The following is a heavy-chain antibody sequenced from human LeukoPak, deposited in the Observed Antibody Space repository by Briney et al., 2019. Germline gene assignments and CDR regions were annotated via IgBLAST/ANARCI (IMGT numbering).Heavy chain of an antibody. Sequence: SETLSLTCTVSGGSISSHYWSWIRQPPGKGLEWIGYIYYSGSTNYNPSLKSRVTISVDTSKNQFSLKLSSVTAADTAVHYCARATYDYDIYHYGLDVWGQGTTVTVSS. J-gene: IGHJ6*02. CDR2: IYYSGST. D-gene: IGHD5-12*01. V-gene: IGHV4-59*11. CDR3: ARATYDYDIYHYGLDV. CDR1: GGSISSHY.